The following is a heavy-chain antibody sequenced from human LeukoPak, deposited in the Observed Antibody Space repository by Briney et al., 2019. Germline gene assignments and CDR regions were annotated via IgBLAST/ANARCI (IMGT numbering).Heavy chain of an antibody. V-gene: IGHV5-51*01. D-gene: IGHD1-26*01. CDR2: IYPSDSDT. CDR3: ARGYSGSYYFDY. CDR1: GYIFTSYW. J-gene: IGHJ4*02. Sequence: GESLKISCKGSGYIFTSYWIGWVRQMPGKGLEWMGIIYPSDSDTKYSPSFQGQVTISVDKSISTAYLQWSSLRASDTAIYYCARGYSGSYYFDYWGQGTLVTVSS.